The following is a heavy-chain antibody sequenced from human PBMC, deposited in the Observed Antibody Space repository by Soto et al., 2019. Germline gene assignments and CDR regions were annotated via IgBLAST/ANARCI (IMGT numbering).Heavy chain of an antibody. CDR2: IYSGGST. CDR3: AKDLTWNQADY. D-gene: IGHD1-1*01. V-gene: IGHV3-53*01. J-gene: IGHJ4*02. CDR1: GFTVSSTY. Sequence: GGSLRLSCAASGFTVSSTYMSWVRQAPGKGLEWVSVIYSGGSTYYADSVKGRFTISRDNAKNTLYLQMNSLRAEDTAVYYCAKDLTWNQADYWGQGALVTVSS.